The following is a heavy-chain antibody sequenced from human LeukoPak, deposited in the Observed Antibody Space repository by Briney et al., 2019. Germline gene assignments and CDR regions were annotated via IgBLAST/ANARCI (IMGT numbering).Heavy chain of an antibody. J-gene: IGHJ4*02. CDR3: VLSPFPITMIGYYFDY. D-gene: IGHD3-22*01. CDR2: IIPIFGTA. CDR1: GGTFSSYA. V-gene: IGHV1-69*06. Sequence: GASVKVSCKASGGTFSSYAISWVRQAPGQGLEWMGGIIPIFGTANYAQKFQGRVTITADKSTSTAYMELSSLRSEDTAVYYCVLSPFPITMIGYYFDYWGQGTLVTVSS.